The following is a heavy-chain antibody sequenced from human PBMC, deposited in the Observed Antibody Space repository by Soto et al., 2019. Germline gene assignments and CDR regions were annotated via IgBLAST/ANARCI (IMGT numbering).Heavy chain of an antibody. V-gene: IGHV4-59*01. D-gene: IGHD5-12*01. CDR2: IYRGGT. J-gene: IGHJ5*02. Sequence: PSETLSLTCTVSGGSISSFHWSWIRQPPGKGLEWIGYIYRGGTNYNGSLKSRVTISVDTSKNQFSLRLRSVTAADTAVYYCARGQIVAPWGQGRLVTVSS. CDR3: ARGQIVAP. CDR1: GGSISSFH.